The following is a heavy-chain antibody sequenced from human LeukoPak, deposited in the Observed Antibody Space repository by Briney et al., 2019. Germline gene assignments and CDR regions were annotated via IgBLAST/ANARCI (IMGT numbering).Heavy chain of an antibody. CDR2: FYYSGST. CDR1: GASISSDNYY. D-gene: IGHD6-19*01. J-gene: IGHJ4*02. CDR3: ARRGSGWYEGDY. V-gene: IGHV4-39*01. Sequence: PSETLSLTCTVSGASISSDNYYWGWIRQPPGKGLEWIGSFYYSGSTYYNPSLKSRVTISVDTSKNQFSLKLSSVTAADTAVYYCARRGSGWYEGDYWGQGTLVTVSS.